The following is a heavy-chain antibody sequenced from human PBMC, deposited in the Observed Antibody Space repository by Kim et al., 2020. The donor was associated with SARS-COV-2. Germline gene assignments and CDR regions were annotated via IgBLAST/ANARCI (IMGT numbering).Heavy chain of an antibody. Sequence: GGSLRLSCKASGFTFSDFYMSWFRQAPGKGLEWVSYVSSSGHNIYFADSVKGRFTVSRDNVENAVFLQMNSLRAEDTALYFCARGGQYSVGWGDAFDMWGQGTMVTVSS. D-gene: IGHD5-12*01. J-gene: IGHJ3*02. V-gene: IGHV3-11*01. CDR2: VSSSGHNI. CDR1: GFTFSDFY. CDR3: ARGGQYSVGWGDAFDM.